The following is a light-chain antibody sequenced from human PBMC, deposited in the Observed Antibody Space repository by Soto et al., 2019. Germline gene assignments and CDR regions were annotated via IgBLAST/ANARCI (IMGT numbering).Light chain of an antibody. V-gene: IGLV2-14*01. Sequence: QSVLTQPASVSGSPGQSITISCTGTSSDVGGYDFVSWYQQHPGKAPKLMIYDVSSRPSGVSSRFSGFKSGDTASLTISGLQAVDEGDYYCSSYTSSNTLVFGGGTK. CDR1: SSDVGGYDF. CDR3: SSYTSSNTLV. CDR2: DVS. J-gene: IGLJ2*01.